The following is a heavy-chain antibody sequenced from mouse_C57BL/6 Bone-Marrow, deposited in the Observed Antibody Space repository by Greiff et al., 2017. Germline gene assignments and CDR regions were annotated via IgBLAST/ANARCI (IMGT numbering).Heavy chain of an antibody. J-gene: IGHJ1*03. CDR2: ISDGGSYT. Sequence: DVQLVESGGGLVKPGGSLKLSCAASGFTFSSYAMSWVRQTPEKRLEWVATISDGGSYTYYPDNVKGRFTISRDNAKNNLYLQMSNLKSEDTAMYYCARDPLTTVVYWYFDVWGTGTTVTVSS. CDR1: GFTFSSYA. CDR3: ARDPLTTVVYWYFDV. D-gene: IGHD1-1*01. V-gene: IGHV5-4*01.